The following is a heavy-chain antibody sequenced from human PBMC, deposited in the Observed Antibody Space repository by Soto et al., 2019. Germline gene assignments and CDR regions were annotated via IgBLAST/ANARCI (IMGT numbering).Heavy chain of an antibody. CDR2: IYYSGST. CDR3: ARNRGIITIFGVVRSRFDY. Sequence: SETLSLTCTVSGGSISSSSYYWGWIRQPPGKGLEWIGSIYYSGSTYYNPSLKSRVTISVDTSKNQFSLKLSSVTAADTAVYYCARNRGIITIFGVVRSRFDYWGQGTLVTVSS. D-gene: IGHD3-3*01. V-gene: IGHV4-39*01. CDR1: GGSISSSSYY. J-gene: IGHJ4*02.